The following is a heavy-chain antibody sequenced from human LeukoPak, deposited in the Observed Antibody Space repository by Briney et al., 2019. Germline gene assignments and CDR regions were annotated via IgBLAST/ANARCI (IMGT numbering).Heavy chain of an antibody. V-gene: IGHV4-59*01. Sequence: SETLSLTCTVSGGSISSYYWRWIRQPPGKGLECIGYIYYSGSTTYNPSLKSRVTISVDTSRNQCSLKLSSVTAADTAVYSCATSGYSSGWYGAFDIWGQGTMVTVSS. CDR1: GGSISSYY. J-gene: IGHJ3*02. CDR2: IYYSGST. CDR3: ATSGYSSGWYGAFDI. D-gene: IGHD6-19*01.